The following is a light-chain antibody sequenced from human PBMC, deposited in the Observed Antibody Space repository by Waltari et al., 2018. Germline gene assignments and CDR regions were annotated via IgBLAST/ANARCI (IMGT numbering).Light chain of an antibody. Sequence: SFVLTQPPSVSVAPGQTARTTCGGNNIDTKSGHWYPQKPGQAPVLVFYNDNDRPSGIPDRFSGSNSGNTATLTISRVELGDEADYFCQVWDRGSDHGGAVFGGGTKLTAL. CDR3: QVWDRGSDHGGAV. V-gene: IGLV3-21*02. CDR2: NDN. J-gene: IGLJ2*01. CDR1: NIDTKS.